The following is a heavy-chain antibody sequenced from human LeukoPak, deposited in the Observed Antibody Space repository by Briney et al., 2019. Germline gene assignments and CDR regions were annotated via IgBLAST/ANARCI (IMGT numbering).Heavy chain of an antibody. CDR1: GGTFSSYA. D-gene: IGHD3-10*01. Sequence: ASVKVSCKASGGTFSSYAISWVRQAPGQGLDWMGGIIPMFGTADYAQKFQGRVTITADESTSTAYMELSSLRSEDTAVYYCARDPSMVRGENTPYFDYWGQGTLVTVSS. V-gene: IGHV1-69*13. CDR2: IIPMFGTA. CDR3: ARDPSMVRGENTPYFDY. J-gene: IGHJ4*02.